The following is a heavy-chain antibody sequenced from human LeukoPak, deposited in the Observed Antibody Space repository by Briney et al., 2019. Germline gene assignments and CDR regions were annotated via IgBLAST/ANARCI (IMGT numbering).Heavy chain of an antibody. D-gene: IGHD4/OR15-4a*01. CDR2: IYYSGST. CDR1: GGSISSYY. CDR3: ARVGANSYGLDV. J-gene: IGHJ6*04. Sequence: SETLSLTCTVSGGSISSYYWSCIRQPPGKGLEWIGYIYYSGSTNYNPSLKSRVTISVDTSKNQFSLKLSSVTAADTAVYYCARVGANSYGLDVWGKGTTLTVSS. V-gene: IGHV4-59*01.